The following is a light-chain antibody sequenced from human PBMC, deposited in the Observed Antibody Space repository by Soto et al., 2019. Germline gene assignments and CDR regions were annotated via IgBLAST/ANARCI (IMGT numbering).Light chain of an antibody. Sequence: QSALTQPASVSGSPGQSITISCTGTSSDVGGYNYVSWYQQHPGKAPKLMIYDVSNRPSGVSNRFSGSKSGNTASLTISGXXXXXXXDXYCSSYTSSSTQVFGTGTKVTV. V-gene: IGLV2-14*01. CDR1: SSDVGGYNY. CDR2: DVS. J-gene: IGLJ1*01. CDR3: SSYTSSSTQV.